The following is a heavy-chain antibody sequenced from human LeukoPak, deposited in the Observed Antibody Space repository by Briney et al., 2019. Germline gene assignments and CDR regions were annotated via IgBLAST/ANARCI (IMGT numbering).Heavy chain of an antibody. CDR2: IIPIFGTA. CDR1: GGTFSSYA. D-gene: IGHD5-12*01. CDR3: AREGGYDRRSMDV. V-gene: IGHV1-69*13. J-gene: IGHJ6*02. Sequence: EASVKVSCKASGGTFSSYAIGWVRQAPGQGLEWMGGIIPIFGTANYAQKFQGRVTITADESTSTAYMELSSLRSEDTAVYYCAREGGYDRRSMDVWGQGTTVTVSS.